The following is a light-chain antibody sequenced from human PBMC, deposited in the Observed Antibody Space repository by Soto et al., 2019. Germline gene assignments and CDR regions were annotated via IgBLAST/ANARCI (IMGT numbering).Light chain of an antibody. Sequence: QSALTQPASVSGSPGQSITISCTGSSSDVGHYDYVSWFQQHPGRAPTLLIYDVTYRPSGVSNRFSGAKSGSTASLTISGLRTEDEADYYCSSYTSSSTLYVFGTGTQLTV. CDR3: SSYTSSSTLYV. J-gene: IGLJ1*01. CDR2: DVT. CDR1: SSDVGHYDY. V-gene: IGLV2-14*03.